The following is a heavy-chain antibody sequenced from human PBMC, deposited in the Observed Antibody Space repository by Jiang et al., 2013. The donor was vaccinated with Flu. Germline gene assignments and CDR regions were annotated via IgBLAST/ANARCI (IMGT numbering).Heavy chain of an antibody. D-gene: IGHD3-22*01. CDR3: ARGVSLWLDSSGKDI. CDR2: INHSGST. V-gene: IGHV4-34*01. Sequence: LLKPSETLSLTCAVYGGSFSGYYWSWIRQPPGKGLEWIGEINHSGSTNYNPSLKSRVTISVDTSKNQFSLKLSSVTAADTAVYYCARGVSLWLDSSGKDIWGQGTMVTVSS. J-gene: IGHJ3*02. CDR1: GGSFSGYY.